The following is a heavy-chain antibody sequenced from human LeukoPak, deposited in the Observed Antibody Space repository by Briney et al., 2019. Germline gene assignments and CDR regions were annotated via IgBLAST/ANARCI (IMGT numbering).Heavy chain of an antibody. CDR1: GFTFGDYV. D-gene: IGHD3-3*01. J-gene: IGHJ4*02. V-gene: IGHV3-49*03. Sequence: GGSLRLSCTTSGFTFGDYVVSWIRQAPGKGLEWVGFIRGKPYGGTTEYAASVKGRFTISRDDSKSIAYLQMNSLKTEDTAVYYCTRGSDTIFGVARDGFDHWGQGTLVTVSS. CDR3: TRGSDTIFGVARDGFDH. CDR2: IRGKPYGGTT.